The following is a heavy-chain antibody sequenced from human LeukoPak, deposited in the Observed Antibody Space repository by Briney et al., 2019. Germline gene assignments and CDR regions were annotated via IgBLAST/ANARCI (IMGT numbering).Heavy chain of an antibody. CDR2: IYYSGST. V-gene: IGHV4-39*01. Sequence: PSETLSLTCTVSGGSISSSSYYWGWIRQPPGKGLEWIGSIYYSGSTYYNPSLKSRVTISVDTSKSQFSLKLSSVTAADTAVYYCARMAYRPEYFQHWGQGTLVTVSS. J-gene: IGHJ1*01. CDR1: GGSISSSSYY. CDR3: ARMAYRPEYFQH. D-gene: IGHD3-16*02.